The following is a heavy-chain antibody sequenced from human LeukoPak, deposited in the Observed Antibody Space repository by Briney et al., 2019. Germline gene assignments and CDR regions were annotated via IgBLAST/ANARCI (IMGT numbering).Heavy chain of an antibody. V-gene: IGHV3-21*01. CDR1: GFSFNSYT. D-gene: IGHD2-21*02. CDR3: ARECGGDCYFAGWYFDL. Sequence: PGGSLKLSCAAPGFSFNSYTMNWVRPAPGKGLGWVSSLSSSSSYIYYADSVKGRFTISRDNAKNSLYLQMNSLRAEDTAVYYCARECGGDCYFAGWYFDLWGRGTLVTVSS. J-gene: IGHJ2*01. CDR2: LSSSSSYI.